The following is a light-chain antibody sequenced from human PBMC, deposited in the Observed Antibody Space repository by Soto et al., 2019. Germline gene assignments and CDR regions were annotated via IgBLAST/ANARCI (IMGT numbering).Light chain of an antibody. CDR3: QVWDSVSDHNYV. Sequence: SYELTQPPSVSVAPGKTARITCGGNNIGSYSVHWYQQKPGQAPALVIYYDSDRPSGIPDRFSGSNSGNTATLTISRVEAGDEADDYCQVWDSVSDHNYVFGTGTKVTVL. CDR2: YDS. J-gene: IGLJ1*01. CDR1: NIGSYS. V-gene: IGLV3-21*04.